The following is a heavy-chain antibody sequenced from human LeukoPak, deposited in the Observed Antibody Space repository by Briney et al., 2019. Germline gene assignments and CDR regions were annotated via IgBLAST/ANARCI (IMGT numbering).Heavy chain of an antibody. D-gene: IGHD1-26*01. J-gene: IGHJ4*02. CDR3: ARQIGSYYIMDY. CDR2: INYSGST. CDR1: GGSISSHY. Sequence: SETLSLTCAVSGGSISSHYWTWIRQPPGKGLEWIGYINYSGSTNYNPSLKSRVSISIDTSQNQFSLNLISVTAADTAVYYCARQIGSYYIMDYWGQGTLVTV. V-gene: IGHV4-59*08.